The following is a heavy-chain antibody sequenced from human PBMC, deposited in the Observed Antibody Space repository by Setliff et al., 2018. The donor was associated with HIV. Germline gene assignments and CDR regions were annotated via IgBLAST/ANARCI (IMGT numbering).Heavy chain of an antibody. Sequence: PGGSLRLSCAASGFTFSNYAMGWVRQGPGKGLEWVSTIGAAGYPTHYAESVKGRFTISKDNSQNALYSQMNSLTDEDTAVYYCAKVFAFGVDGFDIWGQGTMVTVSS. V-gene: IGHV3-23*01. CDR3: AKVFAFGVDGFDI. J-gene: IGHJ3*02. CDR2: IGAAGYPT. D-gene: IGHD3-10*01. CDR1: GFTFSNYA.